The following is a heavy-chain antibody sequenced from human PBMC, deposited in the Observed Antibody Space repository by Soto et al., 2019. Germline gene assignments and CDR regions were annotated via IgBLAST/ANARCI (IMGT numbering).Heavy chain of an antibody. CDR2: ISYDGSNK. J-gene: IGHJ4*02. CDR3: AKTGARRGGYCSGGSCYPLDY. CDR1: GFTFSSYG. Sequence: VGSLRLSCAASGFTFSSYGMHWVRQAPGKGLEWVAVISYDGSNKYNADSVKGRFTISRDNSKNTLYLQMNSLRAEDTAVYYCAKTGARRGGYCSGGSCYPLDYWGQGTLVTVSS. D-gene: IGHD2-15*01. V-gene: IGHV3-30*18.